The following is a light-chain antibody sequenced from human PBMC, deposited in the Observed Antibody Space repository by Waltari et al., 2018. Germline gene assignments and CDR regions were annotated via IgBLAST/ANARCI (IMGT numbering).Light chain of an antibody. Sequence: QSVLTQPSSASGTPGQRVTISCSGSSSNIGSNYVYWYQQLPGTAPKLPIHTDKQRPSGVPDRFSASKSGASASLAISGLRSDDEADYYCAAWDDSLTGRVFGGGTKLTVL. CDR1: SSNIGSNY. J-gene: IGLJ3*02. CDR2: TDK. CDR3: AAWDDSLTGRV. V-gene: IGLV1-47*01.